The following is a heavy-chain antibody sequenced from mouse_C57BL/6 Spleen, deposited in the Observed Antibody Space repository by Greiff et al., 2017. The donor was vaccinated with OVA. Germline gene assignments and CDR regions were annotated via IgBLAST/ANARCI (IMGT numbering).Heavy chain of an antibody. CDR3: TTKQHRPHFDY. J-gene: IGHJ2*01. Sequence: VQLQHSGAELVRPGASVKLSCTASGFNIKDDYMHWVKQRPEQGLEWIGWIDPENGDTEYASKLQGKATITADTSSNTAYLQLRSLTAEYTAVYYVTTKQHRPHFDYWGQGTTLTVSS. CDR2: IDPENGDT. D-gene: IGHD3-2*02. V-gene: IGHV14-4*01. CDR1: GFNIKDDY.